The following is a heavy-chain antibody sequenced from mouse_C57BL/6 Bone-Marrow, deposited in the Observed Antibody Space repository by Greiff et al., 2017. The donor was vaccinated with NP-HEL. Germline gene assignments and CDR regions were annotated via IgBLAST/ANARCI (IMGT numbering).Heavy chain of an antibody. D-gene: IGHD1-1*01. CDR2: ISYDGSN. V-gene: IGHV3-6*01. Sequence: VQLKESGPGLVKPSQSLSLTCSVTGYSITSGYYWNWIRQFPGNKLEWMGYISYDGSNNYNPSLKNRISITRDTSKNQFFLKLNSVTTEDTATYYCARGDYYGSSHYFDYWGQGTTLTVSS. CDR3: ARGDYYGSSHYFDY. J-gene: IGHJ2*01. CDR1: GYSITSGYY.